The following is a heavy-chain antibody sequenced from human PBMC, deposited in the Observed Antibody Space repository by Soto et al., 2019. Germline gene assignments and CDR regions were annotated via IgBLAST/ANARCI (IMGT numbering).Heavy chain of an antibody. CDR3: VKDLHGCGWSFDQ. CDR2: LISSGESP. V-gene: IGHV3-23*01. J-gene: IGHJ4*02. CDR1: GFTFSTEA. D-gene: IGHD6-19*01. Sequence: EVQLLESGGGLVQPGGSLRLSCSASGFTFSTEAMAWVRQAPGKGLEWVSALISSGESPDYADSVKGRFTISRDNPKNTLYPQMNSLRADDTAVYYCVKDLHGCGWSFDQWGQGTVVTVSS.